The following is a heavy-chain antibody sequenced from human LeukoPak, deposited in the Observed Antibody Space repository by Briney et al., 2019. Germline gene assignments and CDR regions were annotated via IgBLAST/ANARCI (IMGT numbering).Heavy chain of an antibody. Sequence: GGSLRLSCTASGFTFSSYWMSWVRQAPGRGLEWVANIKEDGSEKYYVDSVTGRFTISRDNAKKSLYLQMNSLGTEDTAVYYCARGGVPSSSSNYFDYWGQGTLVTVSS. CDR3: ARGGVPSSSSNYFDY. V-gene: IGHV3-7*05. J-gene: IGHJ4*02. CDR1: GFTFSSYW. CDR2: IKEDGSEK. D-gene: IGHD6-6*01.